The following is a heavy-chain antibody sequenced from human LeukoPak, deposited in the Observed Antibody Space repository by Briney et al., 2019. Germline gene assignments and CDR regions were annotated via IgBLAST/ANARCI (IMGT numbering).Heavy chain of an antibody. J-gene: IGHJ4*02. CDR1: GFTFSSYW. V-gene: IGHV3-7*01. CDR3: ARGVYVFDY. Sequence: TGGSLRLSCAASGFTFSSYWMSWVRQAPVKGLEWVANMKEDGGEKYYVDSVKGRFTISRDNVKNSLYLQMNSLRAEDTAVYYCARGVYVFDYWGQGTLVTVSS. D-gene: IGHD6-6*01. CDR2: MKEDGGEK.